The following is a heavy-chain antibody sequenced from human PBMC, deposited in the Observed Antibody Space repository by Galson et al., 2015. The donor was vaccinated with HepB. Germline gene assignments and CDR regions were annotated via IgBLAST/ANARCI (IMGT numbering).Heavy chain of an antibody. Sequence: SLRLSCAASGFTFSSYSMNWVRQAPGKGLEWVAVISYDGSNKYYADSVKGRFTISRDNSKNTLYLQMNSLRAEDTAVYYCAREGSSGSSQIAEYFQHWGQGTLVTVSS. CDR3: AREGSSGSSQIAEYFQH. V-gene: IGHV3-30*03. J-gene: IGHJ1*01. CDR2: ISYDGSNK. D-gene: IGHD1-26*01. CDR1: GFTFSSYS.